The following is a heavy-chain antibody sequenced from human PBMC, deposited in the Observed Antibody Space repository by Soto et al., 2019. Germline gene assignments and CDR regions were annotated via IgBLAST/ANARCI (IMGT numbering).Heavy chain of an antibody. J-gene: IGHJ6*02. CDR3: ARPRYPGRGYYGMDV. CDR1: GYSFTSYW. V-gene: IGHV5-51*01. Sequence: PGESLKISCKGSGYSFTSYWIGWVRQMPGKGLEWMGIIYPGDSNTRYSPSLQGQVTISADKSISTAYLQWSSLKASDTAMYYCARPRYPGRGYYGMDVWGQGTTVTVSS. D-gene: IGHD2-15*01. CDR2: IYPGDSNT.